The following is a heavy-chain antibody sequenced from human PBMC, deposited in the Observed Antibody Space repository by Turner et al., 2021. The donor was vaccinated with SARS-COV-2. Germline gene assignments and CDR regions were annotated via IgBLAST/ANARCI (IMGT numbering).Heavy chain of an antibody. J-gene: IGHJ4*02. CDR2: IYYSGST. V-gene: IGHV4-39*01. Sequence: QLQLQESGPGLVKPSETLSPTCTVSGGSISSSSYYWGWIRQPPGKGLEWIGSIYYSGSTYYNPSLKSRVTISVDTSKNQFSLKLSSVTAADTAVYYCARILNCGGDCYYFDYWGQGTLVTVSS. CDR1: GGSISSSSYY. CDR3: ARILNCGGDCYYFDY. D-gene: IGHD2-21*02.